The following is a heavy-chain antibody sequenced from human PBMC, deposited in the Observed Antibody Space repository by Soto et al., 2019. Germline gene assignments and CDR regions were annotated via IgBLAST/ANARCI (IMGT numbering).Heavy chain of an antibody. CDR1: GGSIDSYY. J-gene: IGHJ5*02. CDR3: ARMGGYYQSLDT. Sequence: SETLSLTCTVSGGSIDSYYWTWIRQPPGKGLEWIGYVYYTGTTTYSPSLKSRVTISVDTSMNQISLKLSSVTAADTAFYYCARMGGYYQSLDTWGQGTLVTVSS. V-gene: IGHV4-59*08. CDR2: VYYTGTT. D-gene: IGHD3-22*01.